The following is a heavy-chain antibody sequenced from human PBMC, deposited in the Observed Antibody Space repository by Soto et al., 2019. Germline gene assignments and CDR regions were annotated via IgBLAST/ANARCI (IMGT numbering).Heavy chain of an antibody. D-gene: IGHD3-10*01. V-gene: IGHV4-59*01. J-gene: IGHJ6*02. CDR2: IYYSGST. Sequence: SETLSLTCTVSGGSIISYYWIWIRQPPGKGLEWIGYIYYSGSTNYNPSLKSRVTISVDTSKNQFSLKLSSVTAADTAVYYCARGGGWGVIGWDYGMDVWGQGTTVTVS. CDR1: GGSIISYY. CDR3: ARGGGWGVIGWDYGMDV.